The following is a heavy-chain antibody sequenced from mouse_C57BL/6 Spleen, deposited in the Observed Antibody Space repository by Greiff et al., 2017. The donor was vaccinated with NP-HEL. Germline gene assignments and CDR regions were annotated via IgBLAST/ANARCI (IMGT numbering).Heavy chain of an antibody. J-gene: IGHJ4*01. CDR3: ARERVYDGSSYAMDY. CDR2: ISSGSSTI. CDR1: GFTFSDYG. V-gene: IGHV5-17*01. D-gene: IGHD1-1*01. Sequence: EVMLVESGGGLVKPGGSLKLSCAASGFTFSDYGMHWVRQAPEQGLEWVAYISSGSSTIYYADTVKGRFTISRDNATNTLFMQMTSLRSEDTAMYYWARERVYDGSSYAMDYWGQGTSVTVSS.